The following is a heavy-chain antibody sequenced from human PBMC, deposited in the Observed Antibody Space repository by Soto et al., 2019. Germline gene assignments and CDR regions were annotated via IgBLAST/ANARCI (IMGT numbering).Heavy chain of an antibody. D-gene: IGHD4-17*01. Sequence: EVQLLESGGGLVQPGGSLRLSCAASGFTFSTYAMIWVRQARGKGLEWVSGISSSSTYIYYADSVKGRFTISRDNAKNSLYLQMNSLRAEDTAVYYCARLPDYGDTFDYWGQGTLVTVSS. CDR2: ISSSSTYI. J-gene: IGHJ4*02. CDR1: GFTFSTYA. CDR3: ARLPDYGDTFDY. V-gene: IGHV3-21*01.